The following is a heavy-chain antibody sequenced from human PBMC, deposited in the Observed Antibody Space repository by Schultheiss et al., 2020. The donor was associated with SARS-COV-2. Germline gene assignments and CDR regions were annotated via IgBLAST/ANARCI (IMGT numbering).Heavy chain of an antibody. D-gene: IGHD2-2*01. CDR3: ARDRDEVAAVQGHGWFDP. CDR1: GFTFSSYA. CDR2: ISSRSSKT. J-gene: IGHJ5*02. Sequence: GGSLRLSCAASGFTFSSYAMSWIRQAPGKGLEWVSYISSRSSKTEYADSVKGRFTISRDNAKNSLYLQMDSLRAEDTAVYYCARDRDEVAAVQGHGWFDPWGQGTLVTVSS. V-gene: IGHV3-48*04.